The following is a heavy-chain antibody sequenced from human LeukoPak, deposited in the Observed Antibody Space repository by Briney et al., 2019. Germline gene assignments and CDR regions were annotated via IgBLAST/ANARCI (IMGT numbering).Heavy chain of an antibody. CDR2: TYYRSGWYN. V-gene: IGHV6-1*01. CDR1: GDSVSSSRSA. Sequence: SQTLSLTCVISGDSVSSSRSAWNWIRQSPSRGLEWLGRTYYRSGWYNVYAVSVKSRITISPDTSKNQFSLQLNSLTPEDTAVYFCARVNSWTEEPDTGFDYWGQGALVTASS. CDR3: ARVNSWTEEPDTGFDY. D-gene: IGHD1-14*01. J-gene: IGHJ4*02.